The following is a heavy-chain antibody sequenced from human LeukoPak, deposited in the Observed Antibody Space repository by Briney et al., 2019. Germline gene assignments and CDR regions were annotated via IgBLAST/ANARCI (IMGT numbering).Heavy chain of an antibody. V-gene: IGHV4-31*03. Sequence: SQTLSLTCTVSGAPINSGGFFWSWIRQHPGKGLEWIGHIYYSGYTYYNPSLTSRLAISLDTSKTQFSLRLSSVTAADTALYYCARVLGVTTGHTFDIWGQGIMVTVSS. J-gene: IGHJ3*02. D-gene: IGHD4-17*01. CDR3: ARVLGVTTGHTFDI. CDR2: IYYSGYT. CDR1: GAPINSGGFF.